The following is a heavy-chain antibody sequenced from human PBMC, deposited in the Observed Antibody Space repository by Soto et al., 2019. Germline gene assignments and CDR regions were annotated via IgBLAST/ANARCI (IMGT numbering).Heavy chain of an antibody. J-gene: IGHJ4*02. CDR2: ISDDGSTA. D-gene: IGHD1-1*01. Sequence: TGGSLRLSCSVSGFTFSAYWMHWVRQVPGKGLTWVSRISDDGSTATYADSVKGRFVISRDNAKNSLYLEMNTLRAEDSGLYYCARGPRVSSTGTGAHWGRGTLVTVSS. CDR3: ARGPRVSSTGTGAH. V-gene: IGHV3-74*01. CDR1: GFTFSAYW.